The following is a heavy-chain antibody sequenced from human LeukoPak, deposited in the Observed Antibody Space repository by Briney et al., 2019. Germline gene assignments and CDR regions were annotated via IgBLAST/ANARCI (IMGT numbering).Heavy chain of an antibody. CDR1: GGSISSGDYY. D-gene: IGHD2-2*02. V-gene: IGHV4-61*08. CDR3: ASVVVVPAAIHGNLYYYYMDV. Sequence: PSQALSLTCTVSGGSISSGDYYWSWIRQPPGKGLEWIGYIYYSGSTNYNPSLKSRVTISVDTSKNQFSLKLSSVTAADTAVYYCASVVVVPAAIHGNLYYYYMDVWGKGTTVTVSS. CDR2: IYYSGST. J-gene: IGHJ6*03.